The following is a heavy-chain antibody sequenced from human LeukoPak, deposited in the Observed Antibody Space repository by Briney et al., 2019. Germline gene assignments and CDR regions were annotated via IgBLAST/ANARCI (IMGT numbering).Heavy chain of an antibody. CDR2: ISYDGSNK. J-gene: IGHJ4*02. D-gene: IGHD2-21*02. CDR3: AKDGLAYCGGDCYSLGY. CDR1: GFTFSSYG. V-gene: IGHV3-30*18. Sequence: TGGSLRLSCAASGFTFSSYGMHWVRQAPGKGLEWVAVISYDGSNKYYADSVKGRFTISRDNSKNTLYLQMNSLRAEDTAVYYCAKDGLAYCGGDCYSLGYWGQGTLVTVSS.